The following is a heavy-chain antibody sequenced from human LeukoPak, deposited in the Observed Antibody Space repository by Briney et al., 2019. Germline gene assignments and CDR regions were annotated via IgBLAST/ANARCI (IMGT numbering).Heavy chain of an antibody. Sequence: SETLSLTCAVYGGSFSGYYWSWIRQPPGKGLEWTGEINHSGSTNYNPSLKSRVTISVDTSKNQFSLKLSSVTAADTAVYYCARGGYCSSTSCYDYWGQGTLVTVSS. CDR3: ARGGYCSSTSCYDY. CDR2: INHSGST. J-gene: IGHJ4*02. CDR1: GGSFSGYY. V-gene: IGHV4-34*01. D-gene: IGHD2-2*01.